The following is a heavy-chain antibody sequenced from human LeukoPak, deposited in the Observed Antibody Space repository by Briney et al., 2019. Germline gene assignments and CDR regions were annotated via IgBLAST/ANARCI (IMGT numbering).Heavy chain of an antibody. CDR3: AKDPYYDFWSGYDHYFDY. V-gene: IGHV3-23*01. CDR2: ISGSGGSP. D-gene: IGHD3-3*01. CDR1: GFTFGSYW. Sequence: GGSLRLSCTGSGFTFGSYWMSWVRQAPGKGLEWVSSISGSGGSPYYADSVKGRFTISRDNSKNTLYLQMNSLRAEDTAVYYCAKDPYYDFWSGYDHYFDYWGQGTLVTVSS. J-gene: IGHJ4*02.